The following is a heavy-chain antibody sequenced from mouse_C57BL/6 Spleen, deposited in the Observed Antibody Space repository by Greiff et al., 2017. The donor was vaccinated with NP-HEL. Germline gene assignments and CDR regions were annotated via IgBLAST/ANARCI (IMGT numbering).Heavy chain of an antibody. CDR2: ISSGGDYI. Sequence: DVMLVESGEGLVKPGGSLKLSCAASGFTFSSYAMSWVRQTPEKRLEWVAYISSGGDYIYYADTVKGRFTISRDTARNTLYLQMSSLKSEDTAMYYCTRGYYYGSSFYAMDYWGQGTSVTVSS. D-gene: IGHD1-1*01. CDR3: TRGYYYGSSFYAMDY. V-gene: IGHV5-9-1*02. J-gene: IGHJ4*01. CDR1: GFTFSSYA.